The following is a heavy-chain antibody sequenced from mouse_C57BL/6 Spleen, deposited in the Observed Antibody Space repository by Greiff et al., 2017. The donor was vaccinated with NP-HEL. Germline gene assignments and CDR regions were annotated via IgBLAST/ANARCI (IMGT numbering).Heavy chain of an antibody. D-gene: IGHD2-5*01. V-gene: IGHV5-12*01. CDR3: ARHEPGYRSNSYAMDY. J-gene: IGHJ4*01. CDR2: ISNGGGST. CDR1: GFTFSDYY. Sequence: EVHLVESGGGLVQPGGSLKLSCAASGFTFSDYYMYWVRQTPEKRLEWVAYISNGGGSTYYPDTVKGRFTISRDNAKNTQYLQMSRLKSEDTAMYYCARHEPGYRSNSYAMDYWGQGTSVTVSS.